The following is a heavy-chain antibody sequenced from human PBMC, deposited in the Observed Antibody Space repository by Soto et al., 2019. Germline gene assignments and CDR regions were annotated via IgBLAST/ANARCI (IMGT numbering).Heavy chain of an antibody. CDR3: TTHYNSGSYGNFAY. J-gene: IGHJ4*02. CDR2: LKSKNDGGRT. V-gene: IGHV3-15*07. CDR1: GFTFSNAW. Sequence: GGSLSLSCAASGFTFSNAWLNWARQAPGKGLEWVGRLKSKNDGGRTDYAAPGQGRFTIARDDSKNTQYLPMNSLKPEETAVNYHTTHYNSGSYGNFAYWGQGTLVTVSS. D-gene: IGHD5-12*01.